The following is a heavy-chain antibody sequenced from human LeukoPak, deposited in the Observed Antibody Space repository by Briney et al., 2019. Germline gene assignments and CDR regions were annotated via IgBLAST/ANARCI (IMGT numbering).Heavy chain of an antibody. J-gene: IGHJ4*02. Sequence: PSETLSLTCAVYGGSFSGHYWNWIRQSPGEGLEWLGEINHSGSTNYNPSLKSRVTISVDTSKNQFSLKLSSVTAADTAEYYCTRRVAGSAYRDYWGQGTLVTVSS. CDR2: INHSGST. D-gene: IGHD3-22*01. CDR1: GGSFSGHY. CDR3: TRRVAGSAYRDY. V-gene: IGHV4-34*01.